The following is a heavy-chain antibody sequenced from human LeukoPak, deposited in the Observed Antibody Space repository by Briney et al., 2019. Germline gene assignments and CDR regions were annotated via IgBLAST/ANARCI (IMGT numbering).Heavy chain of an antibody. CDR2: ISASGHYT. J-gene: IGHJ6*03. Sequence: GGSLRLPCEVSGFTFANQAMSWVRQAPGKGLEWISGISASGHYTYNADSVKGRFTISRDNSKNTLYLQMNSLRAEDTALYYCAKDGSWGDYYFYFYIDVWGKGTTVTVSS. V-gene: IGHV3-23*01. CDR1: GFTFANQA. CDR3: AKDGSWGDYYFYFYIDV. D-gene: IGHD3-16*01.